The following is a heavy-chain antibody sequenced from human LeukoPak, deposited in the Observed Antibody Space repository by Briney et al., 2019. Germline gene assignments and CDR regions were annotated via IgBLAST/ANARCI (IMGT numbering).Heavy chain of an antibody. Sequence: SETLSLTCAVYGGSFSGHYWSWIRQPPGKGLEWIGEINHSGSTNYNPSLKSRVTISVDTSKNQFSLKLSSVTAADTAVYYCARNNDYGDYWGQGTLVTVSS. CDR2: INHSGST. J-gene: IGHJ4*02. CDR1: GGSFSGHY. V-gene: IGHV4-34*01. CDR3: ARNNDYGDY. D-gene: IGHD2-8*01.